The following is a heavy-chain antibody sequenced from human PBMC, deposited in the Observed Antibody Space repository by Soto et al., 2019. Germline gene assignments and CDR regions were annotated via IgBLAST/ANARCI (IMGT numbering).Heavy chain of an antibody. J-gene: IGHJ6*03. Sequence: GGSLRLSCAASGFTFSDYYMSWIRQAPGKGLEWVSYISSSGSTIYYADSVKGRFTISRDNAKNSLYLQMNSLRAEDTAVYYCARVSLISPRQWYMDVWGKGTTVTVSS. CDR3: ARVSLISPRQWYMDV. CDR1: GFTFSDYY. V-gene: IGHV3-11*01. CDR2: ISSSGSTI. D-gene: IGHD6-19*01.